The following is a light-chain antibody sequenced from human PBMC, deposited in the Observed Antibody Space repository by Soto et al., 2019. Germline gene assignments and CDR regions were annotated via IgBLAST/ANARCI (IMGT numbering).Light chain of an antibody. J-gene: IGKJ5*01. CDR1: QSISSW. CDR2: HAS. Sequence: DIQMTQSPSTLSASVGDRVTLXXRARQSISSWLAGYQQKPGKATKLLXXHASKLAKGVTSSFIGSGSGTDFTFTISSLQPEDIATYYCQQYDNLPPRSTFGPGTRLEIK. CDR3: QQYDNLPPRST. V-gene: IGKV1-33*01.